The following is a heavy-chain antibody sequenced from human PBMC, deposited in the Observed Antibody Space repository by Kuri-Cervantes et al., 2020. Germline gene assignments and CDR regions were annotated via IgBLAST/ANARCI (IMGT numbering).Heavy chain of an antibody. J-gene: IGHJ4*02. Sequence: GESLKISCAASGFTFSSYAMSWVRQAPGKGLEWVSAISGSGGSTYYADSVKGRFTISRDNAKNSLYLQMTSLRAEDTAVYYCARGHNVFDYWGQGTLVTVSS. CDR2: ISGSGGST. CDR1: GFTFSSYA. D-gene: IGHD1-1*01. CDR3: ARGHNVFDY. V-gene: IGHV3-23*01.